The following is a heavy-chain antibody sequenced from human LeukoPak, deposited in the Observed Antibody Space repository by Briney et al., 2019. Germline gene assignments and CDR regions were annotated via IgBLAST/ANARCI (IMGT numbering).Heavy chain of an antibody. CDR1: GESFSGDY. V-gene: IGHV4-34*01. D-gene: IGHD6-19*01. CDR2: INRSGST. Sequence: PSETLSLTCAVSGESFSGDYWCWIRQPPGKGLLWMGEINRSGSTNYNPSLKSLVTISVDTSKNQFSLKLSSVTAADTAVYYCARGLRQWLGNDAFDIWGQGTMVTVSS. J-gene: IGHJ3*02. CDR3: ARGLRQWLGNDAFDI.